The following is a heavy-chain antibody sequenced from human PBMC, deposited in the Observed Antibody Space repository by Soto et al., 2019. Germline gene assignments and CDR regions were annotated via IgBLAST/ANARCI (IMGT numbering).Heavy chain of an antibody. D-gene: IGHD3-22*01. CDR2: IYYSGST. J-gene: IGHJ4*02. CDR1: GGSISSSSYY. CDR3: ARRGRSGYRLIDY. V-gene: IGHV4-39*01. Sequence: QLQLQESGPGLVKPSETLSLTCTVSGGSISSSSYYWDWIRQPPGKGLEWIGSIYYSGSTSYHQSLMRRVPISVDTSPNQFSLKLSSVTAADTAVYYCARRGRSGYRLIDYWGQGTLVNVSS.